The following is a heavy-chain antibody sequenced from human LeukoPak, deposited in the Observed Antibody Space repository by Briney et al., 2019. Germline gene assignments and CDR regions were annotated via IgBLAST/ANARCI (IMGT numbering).Heavy chain of an antibody. CDR1: GYTFTGYY. Sequence: ASVKLSCKASGYTFTGYYVHWVRQAPGQGLEWMGWINPNTGGTNYAQKFQGRVTMTKDTSTNAAYMELNKLTSDDTAVYYCASLAAAGPDFDYWGQGTLVTVSS. CDR3: ASLAAAGPDFDY. V-gene: IGHV1-2*02. CDR2: INPNTGGT. D-gene: IGHD6-13*01. J-gene: IGHJ4*02.